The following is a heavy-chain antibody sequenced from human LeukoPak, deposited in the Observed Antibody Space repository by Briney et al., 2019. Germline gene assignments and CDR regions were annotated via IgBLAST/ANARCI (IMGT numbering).Heavy chain of an antibody. CDR2: ISSSISYI. CDR1: GFTFSSYS. J-gene: IGHJ4*02. CDR3: ARDFRATVTTPEDY. V-gene: IGHV3-21*01. D-gene: IGHD4-17*01. Sequence: GGSRRLSCAASGFTFSSYSMNWVRQAPGKGLEWVSSISSSISYIYYADSVKGRFTISRDNAKNSLYLQMNSLRAEDTAVYYCARDFRATVTTPEDYWGQGTLVTVSS.